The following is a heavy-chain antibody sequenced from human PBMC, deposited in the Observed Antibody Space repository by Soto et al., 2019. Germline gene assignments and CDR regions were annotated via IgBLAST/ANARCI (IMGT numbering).Heavy chain of an antibody. CDR1: GFSFSTYW. CDR2: IKHDGSEK. V-gene: IGHV3-7*01. J-gene: IGHJ6*01. Sequence: RGSLRLSCGGTGFSFSTYWMTWVRQAPGKGLEWVANIKHDGSEKYYVDSVKGRFTISRDNARNSLYLQMNSLRAEDTAVYYCAKNMDFWSGYIQSRAVYVIYVCGQVTTVTVSS. D-gene: IGHD3-3*01. CDR3: AKNMDFWSGYIQSRAVYVIYV.